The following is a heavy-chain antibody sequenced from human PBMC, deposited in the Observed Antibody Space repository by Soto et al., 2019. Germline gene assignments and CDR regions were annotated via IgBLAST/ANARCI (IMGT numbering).Heavy chain of an antibody. CDR3: GRVTGYYDRSGYYSVLVGGGAFDI. CDR2: IYYSGST. D-gene: IGHD3-22*01. Sequence: SETLSLTCTVSGGSVSSGSYYWSWIRQPPGKGLEWIGYIYYSGSTNYNPSLKSRVTISVDTSKNQFSLKLSSVNAAETAVYYWGRVTGYYDRSGYYSVLVGGGAFDIWGHGTMVTVSS. J-gene: IGHJ3*02. CDR1: GGSVSSGSYY. V-gene: IGHV4-61*01.